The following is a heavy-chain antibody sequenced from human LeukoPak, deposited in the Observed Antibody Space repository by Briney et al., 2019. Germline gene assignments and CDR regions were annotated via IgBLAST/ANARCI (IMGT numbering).Heavy chain of an antibody. D-gene: IGHD2-15*01. CDR2: ISAHYGNT. CDR1: GYIFTRYG. CDR3: ARDFFHGHCSGLSCFLFDY. Sequence: GASVKVSCKASGYIFTRYGISWVRQAPGQGLEWMGWISAHYGNTNYAQKFQDRVTMTTDTSTNTAYMELRSLRPDDTAVYYCARDFFHGHCSGLSCFLFDYWGQGSLVTVSS. V-gene: IGHV1-18*04. J-gene: IGHJ4*02.